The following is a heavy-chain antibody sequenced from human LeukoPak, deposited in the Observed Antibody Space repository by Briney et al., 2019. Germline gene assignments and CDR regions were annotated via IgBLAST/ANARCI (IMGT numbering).Heavy chain of an antibody. Sequence: GGSLRLSCAASGFTVSSNYMSWVRQAPGEGLESVSVIYSGGSTYYADSVKGRFTISRDNSKNTLYLQMNSLRAEDTAVYYCARDLVVVAATHYYYYGMDVWGQGTTVTVPS. CDR2: IYSGGST. CDR1: GFTVSSNY. D-gene: IGHD2-15*01. CDR3: ARDLVVVAATHYYYYGMDV. V-gene: IGHV3-53*01. J-gene: IGHJ6*02.